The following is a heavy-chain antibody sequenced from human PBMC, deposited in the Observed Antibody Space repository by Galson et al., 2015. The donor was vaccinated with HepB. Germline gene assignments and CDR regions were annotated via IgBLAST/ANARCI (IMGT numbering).Heavy chain of an antibody. CDR3: ARSRGGNWFDP. J-gene: IGHJ5*02. CDR1: GGSISSGGYS. Sequence: QVQLQESGPGLVKPSETLSLTCAVSGGSISSGGYSWSWIRQPPGKGLEWIGYIYHSGSTYYNPSLKSRVTISVDRSKNQFSLKLSSVTAADTAVYYCARSRGGNWFDPWGQGTLVTV. D-gene: IGHD2-15*01. CDR2: IYHSGST. V-gene: IGHV4-30-2*01.